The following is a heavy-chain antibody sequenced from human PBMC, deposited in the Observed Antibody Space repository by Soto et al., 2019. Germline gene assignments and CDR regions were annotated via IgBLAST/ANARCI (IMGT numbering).Heavy chain of an antibody. CDR2: IYYSGST. D-gene: IGHD3-9*01. J-gene: IGHJ4*02. Sequence: QVQLQESGPGLVKPSQTLSLTCTVSGDSISSGGYYWSWIRQHPGKGLEWIAHIYYSGSTYYNPSLKSRVTISVETSKNQFSLKLSSVTEADTAVYYCARSPHFDGYNDYWGQGTLVTVSS. CDR1: GDSISSGGYY. CDR3: ARSPHFDGYNDY. V-gene: IGHV4-31*03.